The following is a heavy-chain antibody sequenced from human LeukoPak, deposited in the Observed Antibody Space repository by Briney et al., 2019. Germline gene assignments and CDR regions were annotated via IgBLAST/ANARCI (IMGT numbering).Heavy chain of an antibody. D-gene: IGHD1-14*01. CDR1: GFTFSDYY. Sequence: GGSLRLSCAASGFTFSDYYMSWIRQAPGKGLEWVSYISSSSGYTNYADSVKGRFTISRDNAKNSLYLQMNSLRAEDTAVYYCARETPPYNNWFDPWGQGTLVTVSS. J-gene: IGHJ5*02. CDR3: ARETPPYNNWFDP. CDR2: ISSSSGYT. V-gene: IGHV3-11*06.